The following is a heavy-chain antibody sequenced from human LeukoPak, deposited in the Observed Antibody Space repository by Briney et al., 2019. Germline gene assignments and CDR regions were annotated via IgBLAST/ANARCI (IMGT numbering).Heavy chain of an antibody. CDR2: TYYRSKWYN. D-gene: IGHD6-19*01. J-gene: IGHJ4*02. Sequence: SQTLSLTCAISGDSVSSNSVVWNWIRQSPSRGLEWLGRTYYRSKWYNDYAVSVRSRITINPDTSKNQFSLQLNSVTPEDTAVYYCARASNTAVAVTGVFDYWGQGTLVTVST. CDR3: ARASNTAVAVTGVFDY. CDR1: GDSVSSNSVV. V-gene: IGHV6-1*01.